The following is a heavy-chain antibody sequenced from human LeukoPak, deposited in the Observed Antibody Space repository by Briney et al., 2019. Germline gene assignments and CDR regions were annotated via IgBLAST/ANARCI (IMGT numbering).Heavy chain of an antibody. CDR2: IWYDGSNK. Sequence: PGRSLRLSCAASGFTISSYGMHWVRQAPGKGLEWVAVIWYDGSNKYYADSVKGRFTISRDNSKNTLYLQMNSLRAEDTAVYYCAKLYSGYDPYFDYWGQGTLVTVSS. D-gene: IGHD5-12*01. J-gene: IGHJ4*02. V-gene: IGHV3-33*06. CDR3: AKLYSGYDPYFDY. CDR1: GFTISSYG.